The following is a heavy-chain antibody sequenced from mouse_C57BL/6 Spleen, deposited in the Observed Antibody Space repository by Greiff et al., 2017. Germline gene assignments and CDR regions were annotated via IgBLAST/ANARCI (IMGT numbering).Heavy chain of an antibody. CDR3: ARRPIYYDYDLDY. Sequence: VQLQQSGPALVKPGASVKISCKASGYAFSSSWMNWVKQRPGKGLEWIGRIYPGDGDTNYNGKFKGKATLTADKSSSTAYMQRSSLTSEDSAVYFCARRPIYYDYDLDYWGQGTTLTVSS. CDR2: IYPGDGDT. CDR1: GYAFSSSW. J-gene: IGHJ2*01. V-gene: IGHV1-82*01. D-gene: IGHD2-4*01.